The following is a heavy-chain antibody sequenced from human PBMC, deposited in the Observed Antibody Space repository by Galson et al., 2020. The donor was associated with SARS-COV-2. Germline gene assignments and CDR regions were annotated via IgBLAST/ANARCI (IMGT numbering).Heavy chain of an antibody. J-gene: IGHJ4*02. Sequence: GGSLRLSCAASGFTFSTYVMHWVRQAPGQGLEWVAIISYDGSNKIHADSVKGRFTISRDNSKNTAYLQMSSLRVEDTAVYYCARGNHFDYWGQGTLVTISS. CDR3: ARGNHFDY. CDR2: ISYDGSNK. CDR1: GFTFSTYV. V-gene: IGHV3-30*04.